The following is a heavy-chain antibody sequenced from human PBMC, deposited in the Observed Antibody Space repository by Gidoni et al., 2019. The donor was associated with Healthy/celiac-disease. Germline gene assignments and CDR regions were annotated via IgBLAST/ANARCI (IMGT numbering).Heavy chain of an antibody. J-gene: IGHJ3*02. V-gene: IGHV3-23*01. CDR2: ISGSGGST. D-gene: IGHD3-22*01. Sequence: EVQLLESGGGLEQPGGSLRLSCAASRCTSSGDAMSGVRQAPGKGLEWVSTISGSGGSTYYADSVKGRFTIYRDNSKNTLFVQMNSLRAEDTAVYYCAKSLRLDCYDSSGYRPAPGGRWAFDIWGQGTMVTVSS. CDR1: RCTSSGDA. CDR3: AKSLRLDCYDSSGYRPAPGGRWAFDI.